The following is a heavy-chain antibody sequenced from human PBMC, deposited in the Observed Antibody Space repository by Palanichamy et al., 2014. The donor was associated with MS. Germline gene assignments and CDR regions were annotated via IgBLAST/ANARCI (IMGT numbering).Heavy chain of an antibody. V-gene: IGHV3-13*01. Sequence: EVQLVESGGGLVQPGGSLRLSCAASGFTFSNYDMHWVRQVTGKALEWVSGIGTVGDTYYPGSVKGRFTISRENANNSLYLQMNSLRAGDTAVYYCARGGLVVPAAMATPHYMDVWGKGTTVTVSS. J-gene: IGHJ6*03. D-gene: IGHD2-2*01. CDR2: IGTVGDT. CDR1: GFTFSNYD. CDR3: ARGGLVVPAAMATPHYMDV.